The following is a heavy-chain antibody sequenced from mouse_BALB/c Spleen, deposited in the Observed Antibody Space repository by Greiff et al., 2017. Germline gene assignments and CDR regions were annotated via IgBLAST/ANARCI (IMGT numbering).Heavy chain of an antibody. CDR2: ISSGSSTI. J-gene: IGHJ4*01. D-gene: IGHD4-1*01. Sequence: EVQGVESGGGLVQPGGSRKLSCAASGFTFSSFGMHWVRQAPEKGLEWVAYISSGSSTIYYADTVKGRFTISRDNPKNTLFLQMTSLRSEDTAMYYCARSLTAMDYWGQGTSVTVSS. CDR3: ARSLTAMDY. CDR1: GFTFSSFG. V-gene: IGHV5-17*02.